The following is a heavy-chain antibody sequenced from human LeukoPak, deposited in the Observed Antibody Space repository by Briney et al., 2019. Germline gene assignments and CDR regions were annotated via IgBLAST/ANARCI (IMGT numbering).Heavy chain of an antibody. CDR1: GYTFTGYY. CDR3: ARDPRTGPYYYDSSGNFDY. D-gene: IGHD3-22*01. J-gene: IGHJ4*02. Sequence: ASVKVSCKASGYTFTGYYMHWVRQAPGQGLEWMGRINPNSGGTNYAQKFQGRVTMTRDTSISTAYMELSRLRSDDTAVYYCARDPRTGPYYYDSSGNFDYWGQGTLATVSS. V-gene: IGHV1-2*06. CDR2: INPNSGGT.